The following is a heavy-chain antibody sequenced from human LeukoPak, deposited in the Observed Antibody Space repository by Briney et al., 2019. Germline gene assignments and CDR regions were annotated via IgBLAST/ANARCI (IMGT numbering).Heavy chain of an antibody. V-gene: IGHV3-48*04. CDR1: GFTFSNYN. D-gene: IGHD2-2*01. J-gene: IGHJ6*03. CDR2: ISSISSTI. CDR3: ARAFDTSWDYYYMDV. Sequence: GGSLTLSCAASGFTFSNYNMNWVRQAPGKGLEWVSYISSISSTIYYSDSVKGRFTISRDNAKNSLYLQMNSLRAEDTAVYYCARAFDTSWDYYYMDVWGKGTTVTVSS.